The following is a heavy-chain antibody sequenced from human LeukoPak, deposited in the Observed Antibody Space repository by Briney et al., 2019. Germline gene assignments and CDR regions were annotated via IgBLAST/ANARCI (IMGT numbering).Heavy chain of an antibody. CDR1: GFTVSSNS. D-gene: IGHD5-18*01. CDR3: ARVSAMRGVYFDY. Sequence: GGSLRLSCTVSGFTVSSNSMSWVRQAPGKGLEWVSSISSSSSYIYYADSVKGRFTISRDNAKNSLYLQMNSLRAEDTAVYYCARVSAMRGVYFDYWGQGTLVTVSS. CDR2: ISSSSSYI. V-gene: IGHV3-21*04. J-gene: IGHJ4*02.